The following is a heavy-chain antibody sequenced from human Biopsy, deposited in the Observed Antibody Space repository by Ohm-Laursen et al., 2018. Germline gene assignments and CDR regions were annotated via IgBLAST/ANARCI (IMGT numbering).Heavy chain of an antibody. V-gene: IGHV4-59*11. CDR3: AAGATWLVHY. CDR2: THDTGTT. J-gene: IGHJ4*02. D-gene: IGHD6-19*01. Sequence: QTLSLTCAASGDSISFPYWGWFRQPPGKGLEYIGSTHDTGTTDYSPSLKTRVSLSVDTSAKVFSLILSSVTAADTAVYYCAAGATWLVHYWGQGTLVTVSS. CDR1: GDSISFPY.